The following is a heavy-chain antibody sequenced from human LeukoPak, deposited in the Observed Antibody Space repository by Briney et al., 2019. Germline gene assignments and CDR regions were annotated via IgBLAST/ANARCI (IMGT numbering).Heavy chain of an antibody. CDR2: INPNSGGT. J-gene: IGHJ4*02. CDR1: GYTFTGYY. CDR3: ARDTRLTGGSAPDY. D-gene: IGHD3-10*01. Sequence: ASVTVSCKASGYTFTGYYMHWVRQAPGQGLEWMGWINPNSGGTNYAQKFQGRVTMTRDTSISTAYMELSRLRSDDTAVCYCARDTRLTGGSAPDYWGQGTLVTVSS. V-gene: IGHV1-2*02.